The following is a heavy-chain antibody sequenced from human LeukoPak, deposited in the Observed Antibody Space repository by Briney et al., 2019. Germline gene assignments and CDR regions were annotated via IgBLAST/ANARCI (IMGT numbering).Heavy chain of an antibody. CDR2: IIPILGIA. V-gene: IGHV1-69*04. D-gene: IGHD6-13*01. Sequence: ASVKVSCKASGGTFSSYAISWVRQAPGQGLEWMGRIIPILGIANYAQKFQGRVTITADKSTSTAYMELSSLRSEDTAVYYCAIFPRGVTAAGAYYWGQGTLVTVSS. J-gene: IGHJ4*02. CDR3: AIFPRGVTAAGAYY. CDR1: GGTFSSYA.